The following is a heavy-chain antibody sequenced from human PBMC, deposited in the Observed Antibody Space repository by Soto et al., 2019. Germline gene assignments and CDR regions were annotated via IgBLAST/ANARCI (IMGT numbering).Heavy chain of an antibody. CDR2: ISAGRST. CDR3: TKVRGDPV. CDR1: GFTFTNYA. J-gene: IGHJ6*04. D-gene: IGHD4-17*01. Sequence: EVQVLESGGDLVQPGGSLRLSCAASGFTFTNYAMNWVRQTPGKGPEWVSGISAGRSTYYADSVKGRFTISRDNSKSTLFLQMGSLRAEDTAVYYCTKVRGDPVWGKGTTVTVSS. V-gene: IGHV3-23*01.